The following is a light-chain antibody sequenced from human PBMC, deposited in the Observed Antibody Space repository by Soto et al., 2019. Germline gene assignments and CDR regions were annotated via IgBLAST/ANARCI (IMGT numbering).Light chain of an antibody. J-gene: IGKJ3*01. CDR3: RRYSSVPG. CDR2: AAS. CDR1: QDIRNF. V-gene: IGKV1-27*01. Sequence: DIQMTQSPTSLSASVGDRVTITCRASQDIRNFVAWYQQKPGKAPKLLIYAASTLQSGVPSRFIRRGSGTDFCPTIHSLQPEDVSTYFGRRYSSVPGLGRWTKVYIK.